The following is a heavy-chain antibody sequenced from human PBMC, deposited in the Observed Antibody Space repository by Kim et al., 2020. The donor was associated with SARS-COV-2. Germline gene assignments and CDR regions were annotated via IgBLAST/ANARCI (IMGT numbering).Heavy chain of an antibody. V-gene: IGHV1-69*13. CDR3: ARDLTRTDIAVAGTGTNDY. Sequence: SVKVSCKASGGTFSSYAISWVRQAPGQGLEWMGGIIPIFGTANYAQKFQGRVTITADESTSTAYMELSSLRSEDTAVYYCARDLTRTDIAVAGTGTNDYWGQGTLVTVSS. CDR1: GGTFSSYA. J-gene: IGHJ4*02. CDR2: IIPIFGTA. D-gene: IGHD6-19*01.